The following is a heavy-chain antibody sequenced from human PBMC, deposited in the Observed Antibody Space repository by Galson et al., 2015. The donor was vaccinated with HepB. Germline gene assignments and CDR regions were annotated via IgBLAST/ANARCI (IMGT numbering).Heavy chain of an antibody. D-gene: IGHD2-8*01. CDR2: IFWNDRT. CDR1: GVALSTSGVS. Sequence: PALVKPTQTLTLTFSLSGVALSTSGVSVAWIRQPPGRALEVLATIFWNDRTDSTSPLTTRPSISTDTSKSLVVLSLTNVDPADTATYFCAYRTLYTNVWWSGHYFNYWGQGTLVTVS. J-gene: IGHJ4*02. CDR3: AYRTLYTNVWWSGHYFNY. V-gene: IGHV2-5*01.